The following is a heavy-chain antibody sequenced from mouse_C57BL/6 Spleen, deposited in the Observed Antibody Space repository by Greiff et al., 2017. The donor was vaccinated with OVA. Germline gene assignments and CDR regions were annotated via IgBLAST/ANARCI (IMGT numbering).Heavy chain of an antibody. CDR1: GYTFTEYT. Sequence: QVQLKESGAELVKPGASVKLSCKASGYTFTEYTIHWVKQRSGQGLEWIGWFYPGSGSIKYNEKFKDKATLTADKSSSTVYMELSRLTSEDSAVYFCARHGKGYDYDSHWYFDVWGTGTTVTVSS. CDR3: ARHGKGYDYDSHWYFDV. J-gene: IGHJ1*03. CDR2: FYPGSGSI. V-gene: IGHV1-62-2*01. D-gene: IGHD2-4*01.